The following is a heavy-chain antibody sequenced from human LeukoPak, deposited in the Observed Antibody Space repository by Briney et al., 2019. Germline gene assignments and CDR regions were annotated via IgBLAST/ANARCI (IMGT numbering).Heavy chain of an antibody. CDR1: GFTFSDYY. V-gene: IGHV3-11*04. J-gene: IGHJ3*01. D-gene: IGHD4-17*01. CDR2: ISGSGRTI. CDR3: AKDLTGTYAFDF. Sequence: GGSLRLSCAASGFTFSDYYMSWFRQAPGKGLEWLSHISGSGRTIYYADSVRGRLTVSRDTAKNSLYLQLNSLRAEDTAVYYCAKDLTGTYAFDFWGQGAMVTVSS.